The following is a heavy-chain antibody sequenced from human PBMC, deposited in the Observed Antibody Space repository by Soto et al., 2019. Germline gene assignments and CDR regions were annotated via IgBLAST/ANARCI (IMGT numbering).Heavy chain of an antibody. CDR2: IIPIFGTP. J-gene: IGHJ4*02. Sequence: QVQLVQSGAEVKKPGSSVKVSCKASGGIFSTYAISWLRQAPGHGLEWMGGIIPIFGTPNYAQRLQGRVTITADESTSTAYMELSRLRSEDTAVYYCARDRDDDGSGNYYNRIDFWGQGTLVTVSS. CDR1: GGIFSTYA. CDR3: ARDRDDDGSGNYYNRIDF. V-gene: IGHV1-69*01. D-gene: IGHD3-10*01.